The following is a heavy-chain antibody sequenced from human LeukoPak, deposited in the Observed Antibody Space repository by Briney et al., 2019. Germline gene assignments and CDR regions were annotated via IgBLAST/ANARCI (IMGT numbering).Heavy chain of an antibody. J-gene: IGHJ4*02. V-gene: IGHV3-73*01. D-gene: IGHD2-2*01. CDR1: GFTFSSYW. Sequence: PGGSLRLSCAASGFTFSSYWMSWVRQASGKGLEWVGRIRSKANSYATAYAASVKGRFTNSRDDSKNTAYLQMNSLKTEDTAVYYCASARYCSSTSCYLFAFSYFDYWGQGTLVTVSS. CDR2: IRSKANSYAT. CDR3: ASARYCSSTSCYLFAFSYFDY.